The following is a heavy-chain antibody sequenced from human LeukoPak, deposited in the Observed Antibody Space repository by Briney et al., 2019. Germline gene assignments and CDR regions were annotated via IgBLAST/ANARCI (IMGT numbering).Heavy chain of an antibody. V-gene: IGHV1-69*13. CDR3: ARVVTPRYCTSPSCYWKGWFDP. J-gene: IGHJ5*02. Sequence: ASVKVSCKASGGTFNNYAINWVRQAPGQGLEWMGGIIPIFGTANYAQKFQGRVTITADESAGTAYMELSSLRSDDTAVYNCARVVTPRYCTSPSCYWKGWFDPWGQGTLVTVSS. D-gene: IGHD2-2*01. CDR1: GGTFNNYA. CDR2: IIPIFGTA.